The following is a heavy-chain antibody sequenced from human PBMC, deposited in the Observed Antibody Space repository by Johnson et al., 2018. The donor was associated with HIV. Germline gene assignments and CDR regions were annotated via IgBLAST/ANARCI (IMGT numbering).Heavy chain of an antibody. D-gene: IGHD6-6*01. Sequence: QVQLVESGGSVVRPGGSLRLSCAASGFTFSSYGMHWVRQAPGKGLEWVAVIWYDGSNKYYADSVKGRFTISRDNAKNSLYLQMNSLRAEDTAVYYCARSGAASIAARGDAFDIWGQGTMVTVSS. CDR1: GFTFSSYG. V-gene: IGHV3-33*01. J-gene: IGHJ3*02. CDR2: IWYDGSNK. CDR3: ARSGAASIAARGDAFDI.